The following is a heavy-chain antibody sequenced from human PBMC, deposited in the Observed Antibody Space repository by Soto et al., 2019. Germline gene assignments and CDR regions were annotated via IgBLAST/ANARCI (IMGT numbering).Heavy chain of an antibody. V-gene: IGHV3-30-3*01. D-gene: IGHD6-13*01. J-gene: IGHJ6*02. Sequence: PGGSLRLSCAASGFTFSSYAMHWVRQAPGKGLEWVAVISYDGSNKYYADSVKGRFTISRDNSKNTLYLQMNSLRAEDTAVYYCARDSHSSSWYVPPYYYGMDVWGQGTTVTVSS. CDR3: ARDSHSSSWYVPPYYYGMDV. CDR2: ISYDGSNK. CDR1: GFTFSSYA.